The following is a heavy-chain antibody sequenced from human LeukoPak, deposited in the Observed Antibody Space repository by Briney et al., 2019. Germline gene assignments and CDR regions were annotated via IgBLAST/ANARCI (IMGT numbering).Heavy chain of an antibody. J-gene: IGHJ4*02. CDR3: AKGFPYYYGSGTSSHYFDY. Sequence: GGSLRLSCAASGFTFSSYGIHWVRQAPGKGLEWVAVISYDGSNNYYADSVKGRFTISRDNSKNTLYLQMNSLRAEDTAVYYCAKGFPYYYGSGTSSHYFDYWGQGTLVTVSS. V-gene: IGHV3-30*18. CDR2: ISYDGSNN. CDR1: GFTFSSYG. D-gene: IGHD3-10*01.